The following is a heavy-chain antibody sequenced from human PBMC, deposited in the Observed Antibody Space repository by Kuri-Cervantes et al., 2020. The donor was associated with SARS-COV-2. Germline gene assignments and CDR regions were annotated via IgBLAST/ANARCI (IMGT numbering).Heavy chain of an antibody. D-gene: IGHD5-18*01. J-gene: IGHJ4*02. Sequence: GESLKISCAASGFTFSSYWMSWVRQAPGQRLEWMGWINAGNGNTKYSQKFQGRVTITRDTSASTAYMELSSLRSEDTAVYYCARVNVDTAMVNYFDYWGQGTLVTVSS. CDR2: INAGNGNT. CDR1: GFTFSSYW. V-gene: IGHV1-3*01. CDR3: ARVNVDTAMVNYFDY.